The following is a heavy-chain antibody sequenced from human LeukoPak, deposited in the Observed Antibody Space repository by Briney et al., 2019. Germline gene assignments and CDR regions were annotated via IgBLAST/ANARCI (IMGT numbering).Heavy chain of an antibody. Sequence: GASVKVSCKASGYTFTGYYIHWVRQAPGQGLEWMGWINCNSGGTNYAQKFQGRVTMTRDTSISTAYMELSRLRSDDTAVYYCARDSSPYYYDSSGYYQAYWGQGTLVTVSS. CDR2: INCNSGGT. CDR3: ARDSSPYYYDSSGYYQAY. J-gene: IGHJ4*02. V-gene: IGHV1-2*02. CDR1: GYTFTGYY. D-gene: IGHD3-22*01.